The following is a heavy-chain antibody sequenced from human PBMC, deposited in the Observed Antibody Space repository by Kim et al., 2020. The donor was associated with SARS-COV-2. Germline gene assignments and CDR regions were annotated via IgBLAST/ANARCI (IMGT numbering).Heavy chain of an antibody. J-gene: IGHJ5*02. V-gene: IGHV4-59*13. Sequence: SETLSLTCTVSSGSITSYYWSWIRQPPGKGLEWIGYIYHSGYIYYNPSLTSRVTMSVDTSKNQFSLELNSVTAADTAVYYCARVPGFPAYYNWFDPWGQGTLVIVST. D-gene: IGHD3-16*01. CDR3: ARVPGFPAYYNWFDP. CDR2: IYHSGYI. CDR1: SGSITSYY.